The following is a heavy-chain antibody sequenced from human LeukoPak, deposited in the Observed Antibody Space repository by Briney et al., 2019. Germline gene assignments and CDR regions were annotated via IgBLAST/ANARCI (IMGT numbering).Heavy chain of an antibody. CDR3: AIDGQQSSPYAYDY. CDR1: GFSFWHHA. CDR2: IWSDGNNK. J-gene: IGHJ4*02. Sequence: GGSLRLSCAASGFSFWHHAMHWVRQAPVKGLEWLSQIWSDGNNKYYADTVRGRFTISRDTSKNTLYLEMNSLRAEDTAIYYCAIDGQQSSPYAYDYWGQGTLVTVSS. D-gene: IGHD2-2*01. V-gene: IGHV3-33*03.